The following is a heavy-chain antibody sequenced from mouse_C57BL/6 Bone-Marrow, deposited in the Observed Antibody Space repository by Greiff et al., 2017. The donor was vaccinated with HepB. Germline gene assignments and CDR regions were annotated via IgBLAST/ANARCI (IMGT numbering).Heavy chain of an antibody. CDR1: GFTFSNYW. CDR2: IRLKSDNYAT. J-gene: IGHJ2*01. Sequence: EVKVEESGGGLVQPGGSMKLSCVASGFTFSNYWMNWVRQSPEKGLEWVAQIRLKSDNYATHYAESVKGRFTISRDDSKSSVYLQMNNLRAEDTGIYYCTTTVPSYYFDYWGQGTTLTVSS. V-gene: IGHV6-3*01. CDR3: TTTVPSYYFDY. D-gene: IGHD1-1*01.